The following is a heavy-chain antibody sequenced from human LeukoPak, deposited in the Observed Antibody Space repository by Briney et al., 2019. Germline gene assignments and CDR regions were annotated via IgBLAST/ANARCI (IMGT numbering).Heavy chain of an antibody. J-gene: IGHJ4*02. D-gene: IGHD4-23*01. V-gene: IGHV4-31*03. Sequence: TLSLTCTVSGGSISSGGYYWSWIRQHPGKGLEWIGYIYYSGSTYYNPSLKSRVTISVDTSKNQFSLKLSSVTAADTAVYYCARAVDYGGNSDFFDYWGQGTLVTVSS. CDR2: IYYSGST. CDR3: ARAVDYGGNSDFFDY. CDR1: GGSISSGGYY.